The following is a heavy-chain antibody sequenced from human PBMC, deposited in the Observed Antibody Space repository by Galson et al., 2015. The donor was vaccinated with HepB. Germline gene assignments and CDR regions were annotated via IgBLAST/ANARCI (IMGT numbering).Heavy chain of an antibody. J-gene: IGHJ6*02. D-gene: IGHD3-3*01. CDR2: ISYDGSNK. Sequence: SLRLSCAASGFTFSSYWMHWVRQAPGKGPVWVARISYDGSNKDYADSVKGRFTISRDNSKNTLYLQMNSLRAEDTAVYYCAKDVQYILRFLEWFPGGGMDVWGQGTTVTVSS. V-gene: IGHV3-30*18. CDR1: GFTFSSYW. CDR3: AKDVQYILRFLEWFPGGGMDV.